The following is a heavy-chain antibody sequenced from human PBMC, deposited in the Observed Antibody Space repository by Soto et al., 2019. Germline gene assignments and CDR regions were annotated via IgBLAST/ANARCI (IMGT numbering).Heavy chain of an antibody. CDR1: GGTFSSYA. Sequence: QVQLVQSGAEVKKPGSSVKVSCKASGGTFSSYAISWVRQAPGQGLEWMGGIIPIFGTANYAQKFQGRVTITADESTSTAYMELSSLRSEDTAVYYCARDPLAAAQEGNPDLDYWGQGTLVTVSS. V-gene: IGHV1-69*12. D-gene: IGHD6-13*01. CDR2: IIPIFGTA. CDR3: ARDPLAAAQEGNPDLDY. J-gene: IGHJ4*02.